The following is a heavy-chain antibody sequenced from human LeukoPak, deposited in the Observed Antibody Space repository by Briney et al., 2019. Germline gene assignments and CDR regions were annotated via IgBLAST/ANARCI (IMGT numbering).Heavy chain of an antibody. V-gene: IGHV1-69*13. Sequence: ASVKVSCKASGGTFSSYAISWVRQAPGQGLEWTGGIIPIFGTANYAQKFQGRVTITADESTSTAYMELSSLRSEDTAVYYCAREGSNYYDSSRNWYFDLWGRGTLVTVSS. J-gene: IGHJ2*01. CDR2: IIPIFGTA. CDR3: AREGSNYYDSSRNWYFDL. D-gene: IGHD3-22*01. CDR1: GGTFSSYA.